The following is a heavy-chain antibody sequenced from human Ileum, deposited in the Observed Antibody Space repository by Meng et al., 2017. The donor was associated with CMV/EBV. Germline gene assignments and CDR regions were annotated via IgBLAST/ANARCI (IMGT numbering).Heavy chain of an antibody. Sequence: CAASGFTFSTHWLHWIRPAPGKGLVWVSRITTDGITTSYADSVERRFAISRDNAKNTVYLQMDSLRGEDTAVYFCARGVAGMSFVDSWGQGTLVTVSS. J-gene: IGHJ4*02. CDR2: ITTDGITT. V-gene: IGHV3-74*01. CDR1: GFTFSTHW. D-gene: IGHD6-19*01. CDR3: ARGVAGMSFVDS.